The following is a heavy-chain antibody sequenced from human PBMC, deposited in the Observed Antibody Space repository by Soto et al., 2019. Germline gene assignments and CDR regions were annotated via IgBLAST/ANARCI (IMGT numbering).Heavy chain of an antibody. D-gene: IGHD2-21*02. Sequence: QITLKESGPTLVNPTQTLTLTCSFSGFSLTTSGVGVGWFLHPPGKALKWLALLYWGDDKRYRPSLKSRLTVTKDTSKNSMVLTMTNVDPADTATYYCAHSPQVTVTTYYFDSWGQGTLVTVSS. CDR2: LYWGDDK. CDR3: AHSPQVTVTTYYFDS. V-gene: IGHV2-5*02. CDR1: GFSLTTSGVG. J-gene: IGHJ4*02.